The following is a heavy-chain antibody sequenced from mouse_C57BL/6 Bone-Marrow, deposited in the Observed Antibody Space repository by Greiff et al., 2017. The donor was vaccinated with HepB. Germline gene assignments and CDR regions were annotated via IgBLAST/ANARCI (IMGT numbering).Heavy chain of an antibody. D-gene: IGHD2-2*01. J-gene: IGHJ2*01. CDR1: GYTFTSYW. CDR2: IDPSDSYT. Sequence: QVQLQQPGAELVKPGASVKLSCKASGYTFTSYWMQWVKQRPGQGLEWIGEIDPSDSYTNYNQKFKGKATLTVDTSSSTAYMQLSSLTSADSAVYYCAREGYGYDVNFDYWGQGTTLTVSS. CDR3: AREGYGYDVNFDY. V-gene: IGHV1-50*01.